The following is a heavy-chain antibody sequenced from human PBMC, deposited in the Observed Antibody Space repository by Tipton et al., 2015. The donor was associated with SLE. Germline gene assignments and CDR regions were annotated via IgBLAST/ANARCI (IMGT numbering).Heavy chain of an antibody. CDR2: LSNDGITK. CDR1: GFTLSSYG. J-gene: IGHJ4*02. D-gene: IGHD5-24*01. CDR3: TTVTDGDYFDY. Sequence: SLRLSCAASGFTLSSYGMHWVRQAPGKGLEWVAVLSNDGITKYYADFVKGRFTISRDNSQNTLYLQMNSLRAEDTAVYYCTTVTDGDYFDYWGQGTLVTVSS. V-gene: IGHV3-30*03.